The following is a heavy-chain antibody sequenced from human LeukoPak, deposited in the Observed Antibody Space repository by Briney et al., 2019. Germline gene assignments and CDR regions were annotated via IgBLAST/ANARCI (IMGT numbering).Heavy chain of an antibody. V-gene: IGHV3-33*08. Sequence: GGSLRLSCAASGFTFSSYAMSWVRQAPGKGLEWVAVIWYDGSNKYYADSVKGRFTISRDNSKNTLYLQMNSLRAEDTAVYYCARDPPYYDFWSGYRPTYYYGMDVWGQGTTVTVSS. CDR1: GFTFSSYA. J-gene: IGHJ6*02. D-gene: IGHD3-3*01. CDR3: ARDPPYYDFWSGYRPTYYYGMDV. CDR2: IWYDGSNK.